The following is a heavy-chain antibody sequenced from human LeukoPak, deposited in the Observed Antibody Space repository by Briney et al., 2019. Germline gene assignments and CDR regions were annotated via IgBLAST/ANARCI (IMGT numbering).Heavy chain of an antibody. V-gene: IGHV4-34*01. CDR1: GGSISSGGYS. CDR2: INHSGST. CDR3: ARLYSSSFFDY. J-gene: IGHJ4*02. D-gene: IGHD6-6*01. Sequence: PSETLSLTCAVSGGSISSGGYSWSWIRQPPGKGLEWIGEINHSGSTNYNPSLKSRVTISVDTSKNQFSLKLSSVTAADTAVYYCARLYSSSFFDYWGQGTLVTVSP.